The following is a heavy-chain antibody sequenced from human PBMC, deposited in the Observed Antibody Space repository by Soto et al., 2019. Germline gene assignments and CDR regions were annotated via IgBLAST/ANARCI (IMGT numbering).Heavy chain of an antibody. CDR1: GGSISSYY. J-gene: IGHJ6*03. CDR3: ARLVTVTTFSYYYYYMDV. Sequence: SETLSLTCTVSGGSISSYYWSWIRQPPGKGLEWIGYIYYSGSTNYNPSLKSRVTISVDTSKNQFSLKLSSVTAADTAVYYCARLVTVTTFSYYYYYMDVWGKGTTVTVSS. CDR2: IYYSGST. D-gene: IGHD4-17*01. V-gene: IGHV4-59*08.